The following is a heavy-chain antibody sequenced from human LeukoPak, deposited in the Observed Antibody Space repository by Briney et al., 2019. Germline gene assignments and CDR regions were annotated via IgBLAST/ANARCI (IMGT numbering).Heavy chain of an antibody. CDR3: ARRPHYYYMDV. J-gene: IGHJ6*03. Sequence: SETLSLTCAVYGGSFSGYYWSWIRQPPGKGLEWIGEINHSGSTNYNPSLKSRVTISVDTSKNQFSLKLSSVTAADTAVYWCARRPHYYYMDVWGKGTTVTISS. CDR1: GGSFSGYY. CDR2: INHSGST. V-gene: IGHV4-34*01.